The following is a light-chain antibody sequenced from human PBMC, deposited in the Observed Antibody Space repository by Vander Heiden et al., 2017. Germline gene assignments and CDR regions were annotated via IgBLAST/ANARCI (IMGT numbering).Light chain of an antibody. V-gene: IGKV3-15*01. CDR2: GAS. CDR1: QTIWTK. J-gene: IGKJ3*01. Sequence: EIVMTQSPATLAVSPGESVTLSCRASQTIWTKLAWYQQKPGQAPRLLILGASTRATGIPARFSGSGSGTEFTLTISSLQSEDFAVYYCQQYNNWPPFTFGHGTKVDIK. CDR3: QQYNNWPPFT.